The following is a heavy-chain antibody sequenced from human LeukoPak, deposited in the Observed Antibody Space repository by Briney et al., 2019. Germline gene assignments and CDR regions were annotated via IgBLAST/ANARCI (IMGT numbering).Heavy chain of an antibody. CDR1: GGSFSGYY. CDR2: INHSGST. V-gene: IGHV4-34*01. J-gene: IGHJ5*02. CDR3: ASGRPFWEYDSSGPSGWFDP. Sequence: SETLSLTCAVYGGSFSGYYWSWIRQPPGKGLEWIGEINHSGSTNYNPSLKSRVTISVDTSKNQFSLKLSSVTAADTAVYYCASGRPFWEYDSSGPSGWFDPWGQGTLVTVSS. D-gene: IGHD3-22*01.